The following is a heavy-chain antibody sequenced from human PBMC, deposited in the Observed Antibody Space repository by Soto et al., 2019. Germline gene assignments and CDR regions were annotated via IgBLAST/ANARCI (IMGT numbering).Heavy chain of an antibody. Sequence: GGSLRLSCAASGFTVSSHYMSWVRQAPGKGLEWVSIIYSGGSSYYADSVKGRFTISRDNSKNTLFLHMNSLRAEDTAVYYCARDLSRASGDAFDVWGQGTMVTVSS. D-gene: IGHD1-26*01. CDR1: GFTVSSHY. V-gene: IGHV3-66*01. CDR2: IYSGGSS. CDR3: ARDLSRASGDAFDV. J-gene: IGHJ3*01.